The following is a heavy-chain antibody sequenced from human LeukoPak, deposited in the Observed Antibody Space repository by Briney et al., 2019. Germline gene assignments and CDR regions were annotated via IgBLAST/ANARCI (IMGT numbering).Heavy chain of an antibody. CDR2: ISAYNGNT. CDR1: GGTFSSYA. V-gene: IGHV1-8*03. J-gene: IGHJ4*02. D-gene: IGHD3-22*01. CDR3: ATGGDYYENGY. Sequence: ASVKVSCKASGGTFSSYAISWVRQAPGQGLEWMGWISAYNGNTNYAQKLQGRVTITRNTSISTAYMELSSLRSEDTAVYYCATGGDYYENGYWGQGTLVTVSS.